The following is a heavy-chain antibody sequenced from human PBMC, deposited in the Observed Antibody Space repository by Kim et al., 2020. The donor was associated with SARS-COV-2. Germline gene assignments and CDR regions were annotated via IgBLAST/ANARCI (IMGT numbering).Heavy chain of an antibody. V-gene: IGHV4-59*08. CDR2: IYYSGST. D-gene: IGHD6-13*01. CDR1: GGSFSSYY. Sequence: SETLSLTCTVSGGSFSSYYWSWIRQPPGKGLEWIGYIYYSGSTNYNPSLKSRVTISVDTSKNQFSLKLSSVTAADTAVYYCARLSSSSWPGLFDYWGQGTLVTVSS. CDR3: ARLSSSSWPGLFDY. J-gene: IGHJ4*02.